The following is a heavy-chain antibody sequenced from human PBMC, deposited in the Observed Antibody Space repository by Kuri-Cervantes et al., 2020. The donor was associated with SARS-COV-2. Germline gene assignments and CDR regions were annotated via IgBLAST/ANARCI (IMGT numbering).Heavy chain of an antibody. CDR1: SGSISNYY. CDR3: ARGGMALGYYYYGMDV. D-gene: IGHD6-13*01. Sequence: GSLRLSCTVSSGSISNYYWSWIRQSPGKGLEWIGYIYYSGNTNYNPSLESRVTMSVDTSKNQFSLKLSSVTAADTAVYYCARGGMALGYYYYGMDVWGQGTTVTVSS. CDR2: IYYSGNT. J-gene: IGHJ6*02. V-gene: IGHV4-59*01.